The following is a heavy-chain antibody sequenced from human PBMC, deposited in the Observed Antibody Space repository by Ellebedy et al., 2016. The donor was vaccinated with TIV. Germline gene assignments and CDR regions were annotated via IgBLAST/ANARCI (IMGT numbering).Heavy chain of an antibody. V-gene: IGHV4-39*07. CDR1: GGSISSTNYY. Sequence: SETLSLTCTVSGGSISSTNYYRVWIRQPPGKGLEWIGSIYYSGSTNYNPSLKSRVTISADTSKNQFSLKLRSVTAADTAVYYCARITSRIAAAPWGQGVLVTVTS. J-gene: IGHJ5*02. D-gene: IGHD6-13*01. CDR3: ARITSRIAAAP. CDR2: IYYSGST.